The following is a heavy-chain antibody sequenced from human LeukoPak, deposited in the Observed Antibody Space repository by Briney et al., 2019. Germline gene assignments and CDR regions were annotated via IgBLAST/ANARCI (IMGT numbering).Heavy chain of an antibody. CDR3: ARDGGSWSRVPTWADY. CDR1: GFTFSSYS. CDR2: VSTSSSTI. J-gene: IGHJ4*02. Sequence: GGSLRLSCAASGFTFSSYSMNWVRQAPGKGLEWVSFVSTSSSTIYHADSVKGRFTISRDNAKTSLFLQMNSLRDEDTAVYYCARDGGSWSRVPTWADYWGQGTLVTVSS. D-gene: IGHD6-13*01. V-gene: IGHV3-48*02.